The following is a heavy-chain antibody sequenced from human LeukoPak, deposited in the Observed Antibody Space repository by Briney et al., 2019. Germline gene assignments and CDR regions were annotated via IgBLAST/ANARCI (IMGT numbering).Heavy chain of an antibody. CDR3: AKNRDSSDYPRDFDY. V-gene: IGHV3-30*02. J-gene: IGHJ4*02. CDR1: RFTFSSYG. CDR2: IRHDGSYQ. D-gene: IGHD6-19*01. Sequence: GGSLRLSCAASRFTFSSYGMHWFRQTPGKGLEWVAFIRHDGSYQQYADSVKGRFTVSRDNSKDTVYLQMNSLRTEDTAVYYCAKNRDSSDYPRDFDYWGQGTLVTVSS.